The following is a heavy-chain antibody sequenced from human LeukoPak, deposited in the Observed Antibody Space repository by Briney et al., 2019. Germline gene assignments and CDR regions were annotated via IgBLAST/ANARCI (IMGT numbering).Heavy chain of an antibody. Sequence: GGSLRLSCAASGFTFSSYAMSWVRQAPGKGLEWVSAISGGGGSTYYADSVKGRFTISRDNSKNTLYLQMNSLRAEDTAVYYCAKSRFRGVYYGMDVWGQGTTVTVSS. CDR1: GFTFSSYA. D-gene: IGHD3-10*01. V-gene: IGHV3-23*01. CDR2: ISGGGGST. CDR3: AKSRFRGVYYGMDV. J-gene: IGHJ6*02.